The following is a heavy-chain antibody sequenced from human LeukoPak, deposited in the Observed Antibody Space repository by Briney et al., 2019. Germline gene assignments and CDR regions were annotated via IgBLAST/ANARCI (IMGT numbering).Heavy chain of an antibody. CDR2: INAGNGNT. J-gene: IGHJ4*02. D-gene: IGHD3-22*01. CDR3: ARGYYDSSGYYDFDY. Sequence: ASVKVSCKASGGTFSSYAISWVRQAPGQRLEWMGWINAGNGNTKYSQEFQGRVTITRDTSASTAYMELSSLRSEDMAVYYCARGYYDSSGYYDFDYWGQGALVTVSS. CDR1: GGTFSSYA. V-gene: IGHV1-3*03.